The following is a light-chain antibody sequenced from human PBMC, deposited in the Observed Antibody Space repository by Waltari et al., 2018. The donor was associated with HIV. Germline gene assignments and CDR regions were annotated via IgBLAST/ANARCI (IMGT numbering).Light chain of an antibody. CDR2: GKN. CDR1: SLRSYY. Sequence: SSELTQDPAVSVALGQTVRITCQGDSLRSYYASWYQQKPGQAPVLVIYGKNNRPSGIPDRFSGSSSGNTASLTIAGAQAEDDADYYCNSRDSSGNHWVFGGGTKLTVL. J-gene: IGLJ3*02. V-gene: IGLV3-19*01. CDR3: NSRDSSGNHWV.